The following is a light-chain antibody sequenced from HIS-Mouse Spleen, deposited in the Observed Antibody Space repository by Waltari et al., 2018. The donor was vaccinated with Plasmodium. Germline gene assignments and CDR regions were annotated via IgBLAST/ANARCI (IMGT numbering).Light chain of an antibody. J-gene: IGKJ1*01. Sequence: QMNQSPSLLSASVGDRVPITCRASQSISSYLNWYQQKPGKAPKLLIYAASSLQSGVPSRFSGSGSGTDFTLTISSLQPEDFATYYCQQNYNTWTFGQGTKVEIK. CDR3: QQNYNTWT. V-gene: IGKV1-39*01. CDR1: QSISSY. CDR2: AAS.